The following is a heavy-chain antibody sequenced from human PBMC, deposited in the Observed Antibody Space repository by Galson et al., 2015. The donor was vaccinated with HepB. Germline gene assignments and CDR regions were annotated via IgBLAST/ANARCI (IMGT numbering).Heavy chain of an antibody. CDR2: INPNDGAT. CDR3: ARELVATYYFDY. Sequence: VKVSCKASGYTSTNYHIHWVRQAPGQGLEWMGIINPNDGATGYPQKFQGRVTMTRDTSTSTVCMDLSSLRSEDTAVYYCARELVATYYFDYWGQATLVTVSS. V-gene: IGHV1-46*01. D-gene: IGHD2-15*01. J-gene: IGHJ4*02. CDR1: GYTSTNYH.